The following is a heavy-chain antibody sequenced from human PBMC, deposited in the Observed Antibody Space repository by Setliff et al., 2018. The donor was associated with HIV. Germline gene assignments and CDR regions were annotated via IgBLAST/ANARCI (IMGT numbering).Heavy chain of an antibody. CDR1: GGSLSGYY. J-gene: IGHJ4*02. CDR3: ARGGPDYYDYPYFDS. D-gene: IGHD3-22*01. V-gene: IGHV4-34*01. Sequence: SETLSLTCAVYGGSLSGYYWTWIRQTPEKGLQWIGEINDGGNTNDNPSLKSRVTMSVDTSKNQFSLKLNSLIAADTAVYFCARGGPDYYDYPYFDSWGQGTLVTVSS. CDR2: INDGGNT.